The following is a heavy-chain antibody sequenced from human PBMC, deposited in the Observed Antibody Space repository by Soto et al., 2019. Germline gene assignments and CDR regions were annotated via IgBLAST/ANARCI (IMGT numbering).Heavy chain of an antibody. CDR1: GGTFSSYA. CDR3: AGGGGYDFWSGYYPVAYYGMDV. V-gene: IGHV1-69*01. CDR2: IIPIFGTA. D-gene: IGHD3-3*01. Sequence: QVQLVQSGAEVKKPGSSVKVSCKASGGTFSSYAISWVRQAPGQGLEWMGGIIPIFGTANYAQKFQGRVTITADESTSTAYRELSSLRSEDTAVYYCAGGGGYDFWSGYYPVAYYGMDVWGQGTTVTVSS. J-gene: IGHJ6*02.